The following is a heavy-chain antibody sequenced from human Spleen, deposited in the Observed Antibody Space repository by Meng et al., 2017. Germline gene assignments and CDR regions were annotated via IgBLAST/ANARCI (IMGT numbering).Heavy chain of an antibody. Sequence: QVPLQESGPGLVKPSGTLSLTCAASGGSISGNNWWSWVRQPPGKGLEWIGEIYHSGRTNYNSFLESRVTISVDQSKNQFSLNLYSVTAADTAFYYCARLGGVDPSPPLWGQGTLVTVSS. CDR1: GGSISGNNW. D-gene: IGHD3-16*01. V-gene: IGHV4-4*02. J-gene: IGHJ4*02. CDR2: IYHSGRT. CDR3: ARLGGVDPSPPL.